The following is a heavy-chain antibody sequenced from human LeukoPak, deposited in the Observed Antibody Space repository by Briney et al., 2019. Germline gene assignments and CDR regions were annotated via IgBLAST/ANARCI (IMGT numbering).Heavy chain of an antibody. CDR2: ISYDGSNK. D-gene: IGHD3-10*01. CDR3: AKDKLRVRGVMIGLTRNYYMDV. Sequence: GRSLRLSCAASGFTFSSYGMHWVRQAPGKGLEWVAVISYDGSNKYYSDSVKGRFTISGDNSKNTLYLQMNSLRAEDTAVYYCAKDKLRVRGVMIGLTRNYYMDVWGKGTTVTISS. CDR1: GFTFSSYG. V-gene: IGHV3-30*18. J-gene: IGHJ6*03.